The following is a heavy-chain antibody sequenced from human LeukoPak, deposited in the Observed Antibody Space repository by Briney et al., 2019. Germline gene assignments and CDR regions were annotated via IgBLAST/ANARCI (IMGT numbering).Heavy chain of an antibody. CDR2: GSDVGGT. CDR3: AQNGQSGFSFAP. CDR1: GASLNGHY. D-gene: IGHD2-8*01. J-gene: IGHJ5*02. V-gene: IGHV4-34*01. Sequence: SETLSLTCAVYGASLNGHYWSWIRQPPGKGLEWIGEGSDVGGTKYNPSLKSRVTISADTSKNQFSLKLSSVTAADTAVYYCAQNGQSGFSFAPWGQGTLVTVSA.